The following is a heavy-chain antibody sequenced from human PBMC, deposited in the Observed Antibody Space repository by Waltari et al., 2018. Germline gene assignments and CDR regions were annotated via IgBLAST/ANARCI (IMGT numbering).Heavy chain of an antibody. J-gene: IGHJ6*02. V-gene: IGHV4-59*11. Sequence: QVQLQESGPGLVKPSETLSLTCTVSGGSISSHYWSWIRQPPGKGLEWIGYIYYSGSTNYNPSLMVRVTISVDTSKNQFSLKLTSVTAADTAVYYCAGVLGDLYYYYGMDVWGQGTTVTVSS. CDR2: IYYSGST. D-gene: IGHD3-16*01. CDR3: AGVLGDLYYYYGMDV. CDR1: GGSISSHY.